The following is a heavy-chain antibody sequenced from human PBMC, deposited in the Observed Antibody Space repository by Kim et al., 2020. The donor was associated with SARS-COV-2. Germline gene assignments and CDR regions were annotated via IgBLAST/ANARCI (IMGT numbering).Heavy chain of an antibody. D-gene: IGHD3-10*02. CDR3: ARVFRGMDV. V-gene: IGHV4-59*01. J-gene: IGHJ6*02. Sequence: SASTNSNPSLKSRVTISVDTSKNQFSLKLNSMTAADTGVYYCARVFRGMDVWGQGTTVIVSS. CDR2: SAST.